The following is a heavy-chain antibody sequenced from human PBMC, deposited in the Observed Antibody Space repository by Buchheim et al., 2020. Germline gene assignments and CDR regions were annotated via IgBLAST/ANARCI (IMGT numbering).Heavy chain of an antibody. CDR3: ARFEGYCSGGSCYNGYYYYGMDV. Sequence: QVQLQESGPGLVKPSGTLSLTCAVSGGSISSSNWWSWVRQPPGKGLEWIGEIYHSGSTNYNPSLKSRVTISVDKSKNQFSLKLSSVTAADTAVYYCARFEGYCSGGSCYNGYYYYGMDVWGQGTT. J-gene: IGHJ6*02. CDR2: IYHSGST. D-gene: IGHD2-15*01. CDR1: GGSISSSNW. V-gene: IGHV4-4*02.